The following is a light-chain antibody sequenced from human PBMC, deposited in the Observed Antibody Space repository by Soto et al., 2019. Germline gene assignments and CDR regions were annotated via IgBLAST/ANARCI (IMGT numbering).Light chain of an antibody. V-gene: IGKV3-11*01. CDR3: QQRSNWRIT. J-gene: IGKJ5*01. CDR2: DAS. CDR1: QSVSSY. Sequence: EIVLTQSPATLSLSPGERATLSCRASQSVSSYLAWYQQKPGQAPRLLIHDASNRATGIPARFSGSGSGTDFTLIISSLEPEDFAVYYCQQRSNWRITFGQGTRLEIK.